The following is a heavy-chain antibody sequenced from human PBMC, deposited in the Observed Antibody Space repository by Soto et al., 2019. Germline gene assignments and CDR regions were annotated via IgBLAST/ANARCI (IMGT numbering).Heavy chain of an antibody. Sequence: ASVKVSCKASGYTFTGYYMHWVRQAPGQGLEWMGWINPNSGGTNYAQKFQGWVTMTRDTSISTAYMELSRLRSDDTAVYYCARGSLVVAATPWYYYYYGMDVWGQGTTVTVSS. CDR1: GYTFTGYY. V-gene: IGHV1-2*04. D-gene: IGHD2-15*01. CDR2: INPNSGGT. CDR3: ARGSLVVAATPWYYYYYGMDV. J-gene: IGHJ6*02.